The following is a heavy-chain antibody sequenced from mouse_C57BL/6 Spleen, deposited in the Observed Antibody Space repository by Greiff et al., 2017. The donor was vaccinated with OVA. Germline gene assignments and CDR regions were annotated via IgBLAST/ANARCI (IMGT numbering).Heavy chain of an antibody. CDR2: IYPGDGDT. D-gene: IGHD1-1*01. CDR1: GYAFSSSW. CDR3: ARERSITTVVADYAMDY. V-gene: IGHV1-82*01. Sequence: QVQLKESGPELVKPGASVKISCKASGYAFSSSWMNWVKQRPGKGLEWIGRIYPGDGDTNYNGKFKGKATLTADKSSSTAYMQLSSLTSEDSAVYFCARERSITTVVADYAMDYWGQGTSVTVSS. J-gene: IGHJ4*01.